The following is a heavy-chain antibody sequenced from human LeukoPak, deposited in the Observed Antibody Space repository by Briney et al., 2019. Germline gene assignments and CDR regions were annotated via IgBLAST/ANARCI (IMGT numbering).Heavy chain of an antibody. D-gene: IGHD2-15*01. CDR1: GGSFSGYY. V-gene: IGHV4-34*01. CDR2: INHSGST. J-gene: IGHJ5*02. Sequence: SETLSLTCAVYGGSFSGYYWSWIRQPPGKGLEWIGEINHSGSTNYNPSLKSRVTISVDTSKNQFSLKLSSVTAADTAVYYCARDLEYCSGGSCYDWFDPWGQGTLVTVSS. CDR3: ARDLEYCSGGSCYDWFDP.